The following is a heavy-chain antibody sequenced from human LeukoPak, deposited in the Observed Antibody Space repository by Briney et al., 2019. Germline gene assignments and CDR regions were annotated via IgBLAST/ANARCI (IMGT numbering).Heavy chain of an antibody. Sequence: GGSLRLSWVASRFTFTNSGMSWVRQAAGEGLEWLSGISGSGSSTFYADSVRGRSTISRDNSKNTLYLQMNSLSAEDTAVYYCAKDQYCTSTSCYVGYWGQGTLVTFSS. J-gene: IGHJ4*02. CDR1: RFTFTNSG. D-gene: IGHD2-2*01. CDR2: ISGSGSST. V-gene: IGHV3-23*01. CDR3: AKDQYCTSTSCYVGY.